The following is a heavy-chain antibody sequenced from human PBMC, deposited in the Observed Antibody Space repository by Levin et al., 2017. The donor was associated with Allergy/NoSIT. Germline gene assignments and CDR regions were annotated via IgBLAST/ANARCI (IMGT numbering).Heavy chain of an antibody. J-gene: IGHJ4*02. CDR3: ARRRAYFDS. V-gene: IGHV4-59*08. CDR2: IYYSGST. CDR1: GGSISSYY. Sequence: TSETLSLTCTVSGGSISSYYWSWIRQPPGKGLEWIGYIYYSGSTNYNPSLKSRVTISVDTSKNQFSLKLSSVTAADADVYYCARRRAYFDSWGQGPLVTVSS.